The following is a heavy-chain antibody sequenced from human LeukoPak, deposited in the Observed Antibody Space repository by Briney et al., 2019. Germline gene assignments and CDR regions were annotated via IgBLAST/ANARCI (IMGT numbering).Heavy chain of an antibody. CDR3: ARGIYDSSGYYYGYYYGMDV. CDR2: INPNSGGT. Sequence: ASVKVSCKASGYTFTGYYMHWVRHAPGQGLEWMGWINPNSGGTNYAQKFQGRVTMTRDTSISTAYMELSRLRSDDTAVYYCARGIYDSSGYYYGYYYGMDVWGQGTTVTVSS. V-gene: IGHV1-2*02. D-gene: IGHD3-22*01. CDR1: GYTFTGYY. J-gene: IGHJ6*02.